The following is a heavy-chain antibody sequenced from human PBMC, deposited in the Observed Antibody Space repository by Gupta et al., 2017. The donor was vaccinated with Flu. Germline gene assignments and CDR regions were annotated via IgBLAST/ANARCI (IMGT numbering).Heavy chain of an antibody. CDR1: GFTFSSYS. J-gene: IGHJ3*02. Sequence: EVQLVESGGGLVKPGGSLRLSCAASGFTFSSYSMNWVRQAPGKGLEWVSSISSSSSYIYYADSVKGRFTISRDNAKNSLYLQMNSLRAEDTAVYYCARPTSKNSNYDLDAFDIWGQGTMVTVSS. D-gene: IGHD4-4*01. V-gene: IGHV3-21*01. CDR2: ISSSSSYI. CDR3: ARPTSKNSNYDLDAFDI.